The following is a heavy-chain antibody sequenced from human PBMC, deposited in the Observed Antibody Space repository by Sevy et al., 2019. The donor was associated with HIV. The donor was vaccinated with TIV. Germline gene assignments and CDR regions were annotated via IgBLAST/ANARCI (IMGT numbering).Heavy chain of an antibody. CDR3: ARMMGLYSGYDCPEYYYYYGMDF. CDR1: GGSISSYY. Sequence: SETLSLTCTVSGGSISSYYWSWIRQPPGKGLEWIGYIYYSGSTNYNPSLKSRVTISVDTSKNQFSLKLSSVTAADTAVYYCARMMGLYSGYDCPEYYYYYGMDFWGQGTTVTVSS. D-gene: IGHD5-12*01. CDR2: IYYSGST. V-gene: IGHV4-59*01. J-gene: IGHJ6*02.